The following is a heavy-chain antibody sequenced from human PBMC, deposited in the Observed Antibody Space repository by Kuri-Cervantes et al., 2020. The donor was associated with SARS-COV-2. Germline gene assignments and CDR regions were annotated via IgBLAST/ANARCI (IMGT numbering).Heavy chain of an antibody. J-gene: IGHJ5*01. Sequence: GESLKISCAASGFTVSSNYMSWVRQAPGKGLEWVSVIYSGGSTYYADSVKGRFTISRGNAEDSLYLQMSSLRAEDTAFYYCVRDLNWAFDFWGQGTLVTVSS. CDR3: VRDLNWAFDF. D-gene: IGHD3-16*01. CDR2: IYSGGST. CDR1: GFTVSSNY. V-gene: IGHV3-53*01.